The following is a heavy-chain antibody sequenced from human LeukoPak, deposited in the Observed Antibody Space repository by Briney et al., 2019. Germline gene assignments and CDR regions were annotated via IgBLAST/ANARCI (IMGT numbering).Heavy chain of an antibody. CDR2: ISAYNGNT. D-gene: IGHD6-19*01. V-gene: IGHV1-18*01. CDR1: GYTFTSYG. Sequence: ASVKVSCKASGYTFTSYGISWVRQAPGQGLEWMGWISAYNGNTNYAQKLQGRVTITTDTYTSTAYMDLRSLRSEDTAVYYCERGKAVAKHHFDYWGQGTLVTVSS. CDR3: ERGKAVAKHHFDY. J-gene: IGHJ4*02.